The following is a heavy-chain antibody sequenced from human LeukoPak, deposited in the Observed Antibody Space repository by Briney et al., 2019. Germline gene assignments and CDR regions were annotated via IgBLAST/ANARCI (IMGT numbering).Heavy chain of an antibody. J-gene: IGHJ5*02. CDR3: GRGDKTFDP. V-gene: IGHV1-2*02. CDR1: GYTFTGYY. CDR2: INPNSGGT. Sequence: ASVKVSCKASGYTFTGYYIHWVRQAPGHGLEWMGWINPNSGGTTYAQNFQGRVTMTRDTSINTAYMELRSLRSEDTAVYFCGRGDKTFDPWGQGTLVTVSS.